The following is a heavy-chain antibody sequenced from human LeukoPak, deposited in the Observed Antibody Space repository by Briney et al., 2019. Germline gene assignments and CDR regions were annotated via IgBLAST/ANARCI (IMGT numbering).Heavy chain of an antibody. J-gene: IGHJ4*02. CDR3: AKDPPGAGPDFDC. D-gene: IGHD6-19*01. CDR1: GFTFSSYT. V-gene: IGHV3-23*01. CDR2: ISGSDGST. Sequence: PGGSLRLSCATSGFTFSSYTMNWVRQAPGKGLEWVSGISGSDGSTYYADSVKGRFTISRDNPKNTLYLQMNSLRVEDTAVYYCAKDPPGAGPDFDCWGQGTLVTVSS.